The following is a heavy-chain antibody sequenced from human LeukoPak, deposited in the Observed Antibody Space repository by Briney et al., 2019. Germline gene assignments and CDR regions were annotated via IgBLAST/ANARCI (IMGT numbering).Heavy chain of an antibody. CDR1: GFTFSGYA. CDR2: ISGSDDNT. Sequence: GGSLRLSCTASGFTFSGYAMSWVRQAPGKGLEWVSGISGSDDNTYYADSVKGRFTISRDDSNNTLFLQMNSLRAEDTAIYFCAKDRYCSGGNCYSAFDIWGQGTMVTVFS. CDR3: AKDRYCSGGNCYSAFDI. V-gene: IGHV3-23*01. D-gene: IGHD2-15*01. J-gene: IGHJ3*02.